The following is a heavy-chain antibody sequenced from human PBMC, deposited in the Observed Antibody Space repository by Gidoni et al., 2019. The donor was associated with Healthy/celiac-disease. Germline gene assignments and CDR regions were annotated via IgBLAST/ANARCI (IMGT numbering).Heavy chain of an antibody. CDR1: GFTFDDYA. D-gene: IGHD3-3*01. CDR3: AKDGEESPRVLAY. V-gene: IGHV3-9*01. CDR2: ISWNSGSI. Sequence: EVKLVESGGGLVQHGRSLRLSCAASGFTFDDYAMHWVRQAPGKGLEGVSGISWNSGSIGYADSVNGRFTISRDNAKNSLYLQMNSLRAEDTALYYCAKDGEESPRVLAYWGQGTLVTVSS. J-gene: IGHJ4*02.